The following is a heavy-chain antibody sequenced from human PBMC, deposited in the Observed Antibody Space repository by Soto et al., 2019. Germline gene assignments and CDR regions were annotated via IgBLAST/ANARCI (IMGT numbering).Heavy chain of an antibody. Sequence: QVQLVQSGAEVKKPGASVKVSCKASGYTFTSYDINWVRQATGQGLEWMGWMNPNSGNTGYAQKFKGRVTMSRNTSISTAYMELSSLRSEDTAVYYCARERTGTTSMDVWGQGTTVTVSS. CDR1: GYTFTSYD. CDR3: ARERTGTTSMDV. J-gene: IGHJ6*02. V-gene: IGHV1-8*01. CDR2: MNPNSGNT. D-gene: IGHD1-1*01.